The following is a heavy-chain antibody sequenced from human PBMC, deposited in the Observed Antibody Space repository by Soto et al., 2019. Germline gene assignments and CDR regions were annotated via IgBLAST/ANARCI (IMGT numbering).Heavy chain of an antibody. D-gene: IGHD5-12*01. CDR3: AHSDGGYEIIYFDF. V-gene: IGHV2-5*01. Sequence: SGPTLVNPTQTLTLTCTFSGFSLSGGGVAVGWIRQTPGGALEWLTLIYYNDDRRFSPSLKTRLTITGDTSKNQVVLSLTNVDPGDTATYFCAHSDGGYEIIYFDFWGQGIPVTVSS. CDR1: GFSLSGGGVA. J-gene: IGHJ4*02. CDR2: IYYNDDR.